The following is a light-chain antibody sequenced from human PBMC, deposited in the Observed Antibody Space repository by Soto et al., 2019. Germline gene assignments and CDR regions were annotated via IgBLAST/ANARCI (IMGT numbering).Light chain of an antibody. CDR2: KAS. V-gene: IGKV1-5*03. CDR3: QHYNSYSEA. CDR1: QTISSW. Sequence: DIQMTQSPSTLSGSVGDRVTITCRASQTISSWLAWYQQKPGKAPKLLIYKASTLKSGVPSRFSGSGSGTEFSLTMSSQQPDDFATYYCQHYNSYSEAFGQGTKVELK. J-gene: IGKJ1*01.